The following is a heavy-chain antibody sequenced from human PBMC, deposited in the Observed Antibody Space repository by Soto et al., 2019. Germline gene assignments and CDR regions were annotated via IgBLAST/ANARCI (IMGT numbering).Heavy chain of an antibody. CDR3: ARDRVGIAVAGTSTLYYYYYGMDV. CDR1: GLTFSSYA. D-gene: IGHD6-19*01. Sequence: PGGSLRLSCAASGLTFSSYAMHWVRQAPGKGLEGVAVISYDGSNKYYADSVKGRFTNSRDNSKNTLYLQMNSLRAEDTAVYYCARDRVGIAVAGTSTLYYYYYGMDVWGQGTTVTVSS. V-gene: IGHV3-30-3*01. CDR2: ISYDGSNK. J-gene: IGHJ6*02.